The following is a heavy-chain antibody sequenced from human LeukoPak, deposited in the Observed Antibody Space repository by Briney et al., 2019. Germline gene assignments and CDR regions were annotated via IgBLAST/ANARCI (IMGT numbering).Heavy chain of an antibody. J-gene: IGHJ4*02. Sequence: KPSETPSLTCTVSGGSVSRSPYYWGWIRQPPGKGLEWIGDIYYSGSTYYNPSLKSRVTISVDTSKNQFSLKLSSVTAADTAVYYCARLRGIVGATKEIDYWGQGTLVTVSS. CDR3: ARLRGIVGATKEIDY. CDR1: GGSVSRSPYY. D-gene: IGHD1-26*01. CDR2: IYYSGST. V-gene: IGHV4-39*07.